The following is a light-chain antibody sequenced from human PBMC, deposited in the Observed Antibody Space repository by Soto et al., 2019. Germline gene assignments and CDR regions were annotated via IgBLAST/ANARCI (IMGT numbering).Light chain of an antibody. CDR3: QQRSNWPPIT. J-gene: IGKJ5*01. V-gene: IGKV3-11*01. Sequence: EIVLTHSPATLSFSPGEIATLSCRASQSVSRYLAWYQQKPGQAPRLLIYDASNRATGIPARFSGSGSGTDFTLTISSLEPEDFAVYYCQQRSNWPPITFGQGTRLEIK. CDR1: QSVSRY. CDR2: DAS.